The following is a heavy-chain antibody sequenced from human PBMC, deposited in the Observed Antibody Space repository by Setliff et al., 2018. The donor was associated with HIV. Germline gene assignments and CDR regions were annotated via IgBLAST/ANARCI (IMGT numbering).Heavy chain of an antibody. V-gene: IGHV2-26*01. D-gene: IGHD3-10*01. CDR2: IFSNDEK. J-gene: IGHJ4*02. Sequence: SGPTLVNPTETLTLTCTVSGFSLSNGRMGVSWIRQPPGKALEWLAHIFSNDEKSYSTSLKSRLTISKDTPKSQVVLIMTNMDPVDTATYYCAHNMEYYFGSGSHYYFDYWGQGTLVTVSS. CDR3: AHNMEYYFGSGSHYYFDY. CDR1: GFSLSNGRMG.